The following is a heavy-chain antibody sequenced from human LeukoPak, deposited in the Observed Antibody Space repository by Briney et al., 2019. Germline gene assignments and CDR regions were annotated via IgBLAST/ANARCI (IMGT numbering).Heavy chain of an antibody. CDR2: IYYSGST. D-gene: IGHD3-9*01. Sequence: PSETLSLTCTVSGGSISSYYWSWIRQPPGKGLEWIGYIYYSGSTNYNPSLKSRVTISVDTSKNQFSLKLSSVTAADTAVYHCARGPYDILTGYYSFDYWGQGTLVTVSS. CDR1: GGSISSYY. V-gene: IGHV4-59*08. J-gene: IGHJ4*02. CDR3: ARGPYDILTGYYSFDY.